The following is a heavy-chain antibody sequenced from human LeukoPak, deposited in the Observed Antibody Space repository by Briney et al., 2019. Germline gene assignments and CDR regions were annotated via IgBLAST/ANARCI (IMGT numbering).Heavy chain of an antibody. CDR2: IENNGTTT. CDR1: GFTFSHFG. Sequence: HPGGSLRLSCKASGFTFSHFGMHWVRQAPGKGLEWVAFIENNGTTTNADSVKGRITISRDDSKNTLFMEMNSLRLEDTAVYYCAPNHAKCCAHYDYWGQGTLVTVSS. J-gene: IGHJ4*02. CDR3: APNHAKCCAHYDY. V-gene: IGHV3-30*02. D-gene: IGHD2-21*01.